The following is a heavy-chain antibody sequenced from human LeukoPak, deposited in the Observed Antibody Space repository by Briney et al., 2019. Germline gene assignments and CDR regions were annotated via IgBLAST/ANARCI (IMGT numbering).Heavy chain of an antibody. D-gene: IGHD5-18*01. J-gene: IGHJ4*02. CDR1: SGSIGSSSNY. CDR3: ARGGHTAVDY. CDR2: VYYSGST. V-gene: IGHV4-39*07. Sequence: SETLSLTCTVSSGSIGSSSNYWGWIRQAPGKGLEWIGNVYYSGSTFYNPSLKSRVTISVDTSKNQFSLKLSSVTAADTAVYYCARGGHTAVDYWGQGTLVTVSS.